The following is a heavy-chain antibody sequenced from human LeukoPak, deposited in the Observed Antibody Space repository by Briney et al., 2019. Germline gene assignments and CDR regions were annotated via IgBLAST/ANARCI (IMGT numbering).Heavy chain of an antibody. D-gene: IGHD3-10*01. Sequence: ASVEVSCKASGYTFTSYGISWVRQAPGQGLEWMGWISAYNGNTNYAQKLQGRVTMTTDTSTSTAYMELRSLRSDDTAVYYCARDRDPWFGESGLNYWGQGTLVTVSS. CDR2: ISAYNGNT. CDR3: ARDRDPWFGESGLNY. CDR1: GYTFTSYG. V-gene: IGHV1-18*01. J-gene: IGHJ4*02.